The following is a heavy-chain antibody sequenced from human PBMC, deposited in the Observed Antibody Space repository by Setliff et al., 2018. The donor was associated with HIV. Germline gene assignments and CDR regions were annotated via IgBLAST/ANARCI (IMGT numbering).Heavy chain of an antibody. CDR1: GGSMSSGGYY. V-gene: IGHV4-31*03. D-gene: IGHD2-8*01. J-gene: IGHJ5*02. Sequence: SETLSLTCSVSGGSMSSGGYYWSWIRQHPGKGLEWIGYIYDSGKTYYNPALKSRVSISVDTSKNQFSLDLRSVTAADTAVYYCARGTRTSLNWFDPWGQGTLVTVSS. CDR2: IYDSGKT. CDR3: ARGTRTSLNWFDP.